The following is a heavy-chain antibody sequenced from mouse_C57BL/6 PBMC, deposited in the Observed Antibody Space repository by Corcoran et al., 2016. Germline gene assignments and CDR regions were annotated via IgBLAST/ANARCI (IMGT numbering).Heavy chain of an antibody. CDR2: IYPGDGDT. CDR1: GYAFSSYW. J-gene: IGHJ4*01. V-gene: IGHV1-80*01. Sequence: QVQLQQSGAELVKPGASVKISCKASGYAFSSYWMNWVKQRPGKGLEWIGQIYPGDGDTNYNGKFKGKATLTADKSSSTAYMQLSSLTSEDSAVYFCARERDGSSLYYYAMDYWGQGTSVTVSS. D-gene: IGHD1-1*01. CDR3: ARERDGSSLYYYAMDY.